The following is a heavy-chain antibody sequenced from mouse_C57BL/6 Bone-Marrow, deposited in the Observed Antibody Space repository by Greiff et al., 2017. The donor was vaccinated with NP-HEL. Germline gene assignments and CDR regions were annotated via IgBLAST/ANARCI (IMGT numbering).Heavy chain of an antibody. Sequence: EVKLVESGAELVRPGASVKLSCTASGFNIKDDYMHWVKQRPEQGLEWIGWIDPENGDTEYASKFQGKATITADTSSNTAYLQLSSLTSEDTAVYYCTTIDAMDYWGQGTSVTVSS. V-gene: IGHV14-4*01. CDR2: IDPENGDT. CDR1: GFNIKDDY. CDR3: TTIDAMDY. J-gene: IGHJ4*01.